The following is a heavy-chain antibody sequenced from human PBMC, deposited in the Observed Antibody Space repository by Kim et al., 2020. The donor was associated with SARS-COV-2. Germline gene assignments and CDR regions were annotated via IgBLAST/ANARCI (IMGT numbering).Heavy chain of an antibody. CDR3: ARGVPYYYGSGSYYPDAFDI. CDR1: GYTFTIYA. CDR2: INTNTGNP. Sequence: ASVKVSCKASGYTFTIYAMNWVRQAPGPGLEWMGWINTNTGNPTYAQGFTGRFVFSLDTALSTAYLQISSLKAEDTTVYYCARGVPYYYGSGSYYPDAFDIWGQGRMGAVSS. D-gene: IGHD3-10*01. V-gene: IGHV7-4-1*02. J-gene: IGHJ3*02.